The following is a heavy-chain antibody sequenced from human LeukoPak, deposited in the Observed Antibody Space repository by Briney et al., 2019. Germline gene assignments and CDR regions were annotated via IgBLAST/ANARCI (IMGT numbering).Heavy chain of an antibody. Sequence: GGSLRLSCAASGFTFSSYWMHWVRQSPGRGLVWVSRIHLDGRTTNYADSVKGRFTVSRDNAKNILYLQMDSLRPDDTAVYYCARGGSPSDHWGQGTLVTVSS. CDR3: ARGGSPSDH. CDR1: GFTFSSYW. CDR2: IHLDGRTT. V-gene: IGHV3-74*01. D-gene: IGHD3-16*01. J-gene: IGHJ4*02.